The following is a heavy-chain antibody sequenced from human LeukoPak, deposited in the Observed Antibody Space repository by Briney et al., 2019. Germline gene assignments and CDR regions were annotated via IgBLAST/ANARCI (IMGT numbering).Heavy chain of an antibody. CDR2: ISYDGSNK. J-gene: IGHJ3*02. CDR3: AKSSGYDSVDFDI. CDR1: GFTFSSYG. Sequence: GRSLRLPCAASGFTFSSYGMHWVRPAPGKGLEWVAVISYDGSNKYYADSVKGRFTISRDNSKNTLYLQMNSLRAEDTAVYYCAKSSGYDSVDFDIWGQGTMVTVSS. D-gene: IGHD5-12*01. V-gene: IGHV3-30*18.